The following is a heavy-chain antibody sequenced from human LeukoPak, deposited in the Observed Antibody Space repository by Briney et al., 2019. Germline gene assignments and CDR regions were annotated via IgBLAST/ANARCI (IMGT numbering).Heavy chain of an antibody. J-gene: IGHJ6*02. CDR1: GGSISNYY. D-gene: IGHD4-17*01. Sequence: SETLSLTCTVSGGSISNYYWSWLRQPPGKGLEWLGYIYFSGTTNINPSLKSRVTISVDMSKNQFSLKLSSVTAADTAVYYCAREDPQTTVPEGLDVWGQGTTVTVSS. CDR2: IYFSGTT. CDR3: AREDPQTTVPEGLDV. V-gene: IGHV4-59*01.